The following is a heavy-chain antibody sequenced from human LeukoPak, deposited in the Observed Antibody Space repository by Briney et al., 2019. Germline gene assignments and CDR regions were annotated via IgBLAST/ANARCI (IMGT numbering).Heavy chain of an antibody. CDR1: GFTFSSYA. CDR2: ISGSGGSS. D-gene: IGHD2-2*01. CDR3: AKDGGLVGYCSSTSCYHFDY. V-gene: IGHV3-23*01. Sequence: GGFLRLSCAASGFTFSSYAMSWVRQAPGKGLEWVSAISGSGGSSYYADSVKGRFTISRDNSKNTLYLQMNSLRAEDTAVYYCAKDGGLVGYCSSTSCYHFDYWGQGALATVSS. J-gene: IGHJ4*02.